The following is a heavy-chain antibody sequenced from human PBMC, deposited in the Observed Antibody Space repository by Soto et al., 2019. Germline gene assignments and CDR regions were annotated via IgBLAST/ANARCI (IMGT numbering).Heavy chain of an antibody. CDR3: AREGLGYCSGGSCYYFDY. CDR1: GGTFSSYT. D-gene: IGHD2-15*01. CDR2: IIPILGIA. J-gene: IGHJ4*02. V-gene: IGHV1-69*04. Sequence: SVKVSCKASGGTFSSYTISWVRQAPGQGLEWMGRIIPILGIANYAQKFQGRVTITADESTSTAYMELSSLRSEDTAVYYCAREGLGYCSGGSCYYFDYWGQGTLVTVSS.